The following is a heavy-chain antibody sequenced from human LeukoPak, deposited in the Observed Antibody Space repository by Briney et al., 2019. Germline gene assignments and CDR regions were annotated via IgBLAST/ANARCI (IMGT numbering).Heavy chain of an antibody. CDR3: ASMSIAARLYYYYGMDV. Sequence: PGGSLRLSCAASGFTFSSYGMHWVRQAPGKGLEWVAVIWYDGSNKYYADSVKGRFTISRDNAKNSLYLQMNSLRAEDTAVYYCASMSIAARLYYYYGMDVWGQGTTVTVSS. CDR2: IWYDGSNK. V-gene: IGHV3-33*03. J-gene: IGHJ6*02. CDR1: GFTFSSYG. D-gene: IGHD6-6*01.